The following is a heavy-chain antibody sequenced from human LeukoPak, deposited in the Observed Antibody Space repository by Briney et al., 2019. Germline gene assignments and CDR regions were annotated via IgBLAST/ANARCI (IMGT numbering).Heavy chain of an antibody. CDR3: AREFSGSNYGFPFDY. CDR1: GFTFSSYE. J-gene: IGHJ4*02. D-gene: IGHD1-26*01. Sequence: GGSLRLSCAASGFTFSSYEMNWVRQAPGKGLEWVSYISSSGSTIYYADSVKGRFTISRDNAKNSLYLQMNSLRAEDTAVYYCAREFSGSNYGFPFDYWGQGTLVTVSS. V-gene: IGHV3-48*03. CDR2: ISSSGSTI.